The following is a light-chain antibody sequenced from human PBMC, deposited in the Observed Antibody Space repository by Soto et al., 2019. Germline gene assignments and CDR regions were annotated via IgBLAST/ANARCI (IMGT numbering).Light chain of an antibody. CDR1: QNVRSY. CDR2: DAS. J-gene: IGKJ4*01. V-gene: IGKV3-11*01. CDR3: QQRSNWPGT. Sequence: EIVLTQSPVTLSLSPGESATLSCRVSQNVRSYLAWYQQRPGQAPRLLIYDASTRATGIPARFSGSGSGTDFTLSISSLEPEDFAVYYCQQRSNWPGTFGGGTKVEIK.